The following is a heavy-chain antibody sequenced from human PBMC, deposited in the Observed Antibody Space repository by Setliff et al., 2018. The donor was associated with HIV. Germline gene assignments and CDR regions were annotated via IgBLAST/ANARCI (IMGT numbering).Heavy chain of an antibody. V-gene: IGHV3-33*03. Sequence: GASLRLSCAASGFTFSSYVMHWVRQAPGKGLEWVAVIWHDGNNKNYAESVKGRFTISRDNSKNNLYLQMNSRSPEDTAVYYCAKVGREYSGYDFTFDYWGQGTLVTVSS. CDR1: GFTFSSYV. CDR3: AKVGREYSGYDFTFDY. J-gene: IGHJ4*02. D-gene: IGHD5-12*01. CDR2: IWHDGNNK.